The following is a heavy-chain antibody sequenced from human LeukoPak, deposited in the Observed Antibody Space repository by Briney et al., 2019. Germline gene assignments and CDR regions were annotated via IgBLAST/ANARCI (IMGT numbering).Heavy chain of an antibody. CDR2: IYYSGST. Sequence: SETLSLTCTVSGGSISSYYWSWIRQPPGKGLEWIGYIYYSGSTYYNPSLKSRVTISVDTSKNQFSLKLSSVTAADTAVYYCARGYYYDSSGSSALDYWGQGTLVTVSS. CDR1: GGSISSYY. V-gene: IGHV4-59*12. D-gene: IGHD3-22*01. J-gene: IGHJ4*02. CDR3: ARGYYYDSSGSSALDY.